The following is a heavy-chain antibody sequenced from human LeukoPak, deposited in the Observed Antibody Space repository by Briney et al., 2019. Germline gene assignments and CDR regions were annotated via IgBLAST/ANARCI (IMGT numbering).Heavy chain of an antibody. D-gene: IGHD5/OR15-5a*01. CDR3: ARGTLRLFDY. V-gene: IGHV4-31*03. CDR2: IYYSGSA. Sequence: SSQTLSLTCTVSGGSISSGGRYWSWIRQHPAKGLEWIGYIYYSGSAYYNPSLESRVTISIDTSKNQFSLKLTSVTAADTAVYFCARGTLRLFDYWGQGTLVTVSS. CDR1: GGSISSGGRY. J-gene: IGHJ4*02.